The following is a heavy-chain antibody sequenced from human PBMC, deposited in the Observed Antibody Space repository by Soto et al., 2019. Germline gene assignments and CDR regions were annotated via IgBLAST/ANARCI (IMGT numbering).Heavy chain of an antibody. CDR2: IFHDGTT. V-gene: IGHV4-4*02. Sequence: QVQLQESGPGLVHPSGTLSLTCAVSGGSISTSYWWIWVRLPPGKGLEWIGDIFHDGTTNYNPSLQSRISISADNSQNQSSLRLTSVTAADPAIYYCARGYGLDVWGQGTTVTVSS. CDR1: GGSISTSYW. CDR3: ARGYGLDV. J-gene: IGHJ6*02.